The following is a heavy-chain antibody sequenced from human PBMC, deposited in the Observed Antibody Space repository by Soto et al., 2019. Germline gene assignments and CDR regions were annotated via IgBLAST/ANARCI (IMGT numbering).Heavy chain of an antibody. Sequence: GGSLRLSCAASGFTFSSYAMSWVRQAPGKGLEWVSAISGSGGSTYCADSVKGRFTISRDNSKNTLYLQMNSLRAEDTAVYYCAKFRGNPDSFDIWGQGTMVTVSS. J-gene: IGHJ3*02. CDR2: ISGSGGST. CDR3: AKFRGNPDSFDI. D-gene: IGHD2-15*01. CDR1: GFTFSSYA. V-gene: IGHV3-23*01.